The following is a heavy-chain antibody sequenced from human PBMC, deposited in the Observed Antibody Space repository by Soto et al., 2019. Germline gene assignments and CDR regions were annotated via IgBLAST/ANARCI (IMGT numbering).Heavy chain of an antibody. J-gene: IGHJ4*02. D-gene: IGHD4-17*01. CDR3: AKGFDYGDTKHIDH. Sequence: GGSRRLSCAASGFDSSTHALTWVRQAPGKGLEWLSSITNTGITTHYADSVKGRFTISRENSRNTLHLQLNNLRVDDTAVYYCAKGFDYGDTKHIDHWGQGTLVNDSS. V-gene: IGHV3-23*01. CDR2: ITNTGITT. CDR1: GFDSSTHA.